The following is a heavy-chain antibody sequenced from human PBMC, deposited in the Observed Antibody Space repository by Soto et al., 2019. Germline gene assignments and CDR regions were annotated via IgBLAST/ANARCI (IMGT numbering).Heavy chain of an antibody. CDR1: GGTFRNYP. J-gene: IGHJ4*02. CDR2: IFPLTDIP. CDR3: ARGPLVVLNYFES. Sequence: QVQLVQSGTEVKKPGSSVKVSCKASGGTFRNYPINWVRQAPGQGLEWMGSIFPLTDIPDYAQNFQARLPXXXDXSTSTAYMELSSLTSDDTAMYFCARGPLVVLNYFESWGQGTLVTVSS. V-gene: IGHV1-69*02.